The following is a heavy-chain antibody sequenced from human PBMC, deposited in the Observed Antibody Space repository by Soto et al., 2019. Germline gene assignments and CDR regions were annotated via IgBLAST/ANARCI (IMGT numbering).Heavy chain of an antibody. J-gene: IGHJ6*02. CDR3: ARDRFDSWSHIYYGLDV. CDR2: INHSGTT. CDR1: GGSFSGYS. D-gene: IGHD3-3*01. V-gene: IGHV4-34*01. Sequence: SETLSLTCAVYGGSFSGYSWTWLRQPPGKGLEWIGEINHSGTTDYNPALKSRVTMSVDTSKNQFSLRVTSVTAADTAVYYCARDRFDSWSHIYYGLDVWGQGTKVTVYS.